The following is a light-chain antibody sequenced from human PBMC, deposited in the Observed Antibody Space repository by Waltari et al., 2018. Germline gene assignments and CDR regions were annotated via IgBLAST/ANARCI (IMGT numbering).Light chain of an antibody. CDR3: QQYYSTPPT. CDR1: QSVLYSSNNKNY. V-gene: IGKV4-1*01. CDR2: WAS. J-gene: IGKJ1*01. Sequence: DIVMTQSPDSLAVSLGERATINCKSSQSVLYSSNNKNYLAWYQQKPGQPPKLLIYWASTRESGVPDRFSGSGSGTDFTLTISSLQAEDVAVYYCQQYYSTPPTFGQGTKVENK.